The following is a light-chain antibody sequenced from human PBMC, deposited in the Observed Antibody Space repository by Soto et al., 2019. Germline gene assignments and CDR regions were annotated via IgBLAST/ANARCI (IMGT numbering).Light chain of an antibody. J-gene: IGKJ5*01. CDR1: QSISSY. CDR3: QQYASLPIT. Sequence: DIQMTQTPSSLSASVGDRFSIPCRASQSISSYLNWYQQKPGKAPKLLIYDASNLDTGVPSRFTGSGSGTDFTFTITSLQSDDVATYYCQQYASLPITFGQGTRLEIK. V-gene: IGKV1-33*01. CDR2: DAS.